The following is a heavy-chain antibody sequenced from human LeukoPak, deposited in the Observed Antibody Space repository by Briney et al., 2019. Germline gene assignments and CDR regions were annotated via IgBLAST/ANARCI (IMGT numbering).Heavy chain of an antibody. CDR2: INPSGGST. J-gene: IGHJ4*02. V-gene: IGHV1-46*01. CDR3: ARGGEYYDYVWGSYRFDY. Sequence: ASVKVSCKASGYTFTSYYMHWVRQAPGQGLEWMGIINPSGGSTSYAQKFQGRVTMTRDTSTSTVYMELSSLRSEDTAVYYCARGGEYYDYVWGSYRFDYWGQGTLVTVSS. D-gene: IGHD3-16*02. CDR1: GYTFTSYY.